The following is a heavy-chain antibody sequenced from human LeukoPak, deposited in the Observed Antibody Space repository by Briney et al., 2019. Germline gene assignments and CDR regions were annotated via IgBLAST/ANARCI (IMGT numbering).Heavy chain of an antibody. V-gene: IGHV3-74*01. J-gene: IGHJ4*02. CDR1: GFTFSTSW. CDR3: ARGRNGFFDY. CDR2: INSDGGRT. Sequence: PGGSLRLSCAASGFTFSTSWMHWVRQAPGKGLVWVSQINSDGGRTRYADSVKSRLTISRDNAKNTVYLQMNSLRTDDTAMYYCARGRNGFFDYWGQGTLVTVSS. D-gene: IGHD5-24*01.